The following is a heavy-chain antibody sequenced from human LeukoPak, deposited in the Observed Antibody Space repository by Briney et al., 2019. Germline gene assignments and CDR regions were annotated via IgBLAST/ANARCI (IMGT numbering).Heavy chain of an antibody. Sequence: EGSLRLSCAASGFTFSSYAMSWVRQAPGKGLEWVSAISGSGGSTYYADSVKGRFTISRDSSKNTLYPQMNSLRAEDTAVYYCAKEIVAASTIDYRGQGTLVTVSS. CDR3: AKEIVAASTIDY. D-gene: IGHD5-12*01. CDR1: GFTFSSYA. J-gene: IGHJ4*02. V-gene: IGHV3-23*01. CDR2: ISGSGGST.